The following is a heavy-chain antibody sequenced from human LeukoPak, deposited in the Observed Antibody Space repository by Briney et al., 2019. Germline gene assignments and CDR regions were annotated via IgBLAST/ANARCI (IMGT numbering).Heavy chain of an antibody. D-gene: IGHD6-13*01. V-gene: IGHV4-4*07. J-gene: IGHJ5*02. CDR1: GGSISSYY. CDR3: ARLPRSSSWNWFDP. Sequence: SETLSLTCTVSGGSISSYYWSWIRQPAGKGLEWIGRIYTSGSTNYNPSLESRVTMSVDTSKNQFSLKLSSVTAADTAVYYCARLPRSSSWNWFDPWGQGTLVTVSS. CDR2: IYTSGST.